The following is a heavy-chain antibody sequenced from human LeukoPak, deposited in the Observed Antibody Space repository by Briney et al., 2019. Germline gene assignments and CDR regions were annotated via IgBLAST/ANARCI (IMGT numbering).Heavy chain of an antibody. Sequence: SETLSLTCTVSGGSISSSSYYWGWIRQPPGKGLEWIGSIYYSASTYYNPSLKSRVTISVDTSKNQFSLKLSSVTAADTAVYYCARQSSSFPMDVWGKGTTVTVSS. D-gene: IGHD6-6*01. J-gene: IGHJ6*03. CDR2: IYYSAST. CDR1: GGSISSSSYY. CDR3: ARQSSSFPMDV. V-gene: IGHV4-39*01.